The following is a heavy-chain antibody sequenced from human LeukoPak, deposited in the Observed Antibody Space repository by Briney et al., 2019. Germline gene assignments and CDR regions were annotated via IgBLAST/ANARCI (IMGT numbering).Heavy chain of an antibody. J-gene: IGHJ5*02. V-gene: IGHV4-30-2*01. CDR2: IYHSGST. CDR1: GGSTSSGGYY. CDR3: ARRDDSRGDWFDP. Sequence: SQTLSLTCTVSGGSTSSGGYYWSWIRQHPGKGLEWIGYIYHSGSTYYNPSLKSRVTISVDRSKNQFSLKLSSVTAADTAVYYCARRDDSRGDWFDPWGQGTLVTVSS. D-gene: IGHD3-22*01.